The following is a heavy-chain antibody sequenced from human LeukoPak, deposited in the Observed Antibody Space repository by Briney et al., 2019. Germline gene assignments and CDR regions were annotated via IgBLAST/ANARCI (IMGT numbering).Heavy chain of an antibody. CDR1: GGSISSSSYY. D-gene: IGHD3-10*01. V-gene: IGHV4-39*01. J-gene: IGHJ5*02. CDR2: IYYSGST. Sequence: PSETLSLTCTVSGGSISSSSYYWGWIRQPPGKGLEWIGSIYYSGSTYYNPSLKSRVTISVDTSKNQFSLKLSSVTAADTAVYYCARRKASLWFGELLGNWFDPWGQGTLVTVSS. CDR3: ARRKASLWFGELLGNWFDP.